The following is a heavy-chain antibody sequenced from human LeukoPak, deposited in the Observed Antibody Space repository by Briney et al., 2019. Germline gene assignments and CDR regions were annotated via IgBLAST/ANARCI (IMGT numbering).Heavy chain of an antibody. J-gene: IGHJ3*01. D-gene: IGHD2-21*01. CDR1: GFTFSSYW. V-gene: IGHV3-74*03. Sequence: PGGSQRLSCAASGFTFSSYWMHWVRHAPGKGLVWVSRMNSDGSSTMYADSVKGRFTISRHNPKNTLYLQMNSLRAEDTAVYFCARSISSAFDFWGQGTMVTVSS. CDR3: ARSISSAFDF. CDR2: MNSDGSST.